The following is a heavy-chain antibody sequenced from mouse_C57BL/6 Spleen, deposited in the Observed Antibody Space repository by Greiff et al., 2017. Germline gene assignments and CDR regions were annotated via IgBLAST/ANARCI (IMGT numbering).Heavy chain of an antibody. V-gene: IGHV1-50*01. CDR3: ARNFCYYGSSYGGTDY. CDR2: IDPSDSYT. D-gene: IGHD1-1*01. CDR1: GYTFTSYW. J-gene: IGHJ2*01. Sequence: VQLQQPGAELVKPGASVKLSCKASGYTFTSYWMQWVKQRPGQGLEWIGEIDPSDSYTNYNQKFKGKATLPVDPSSSTAYMQLSSLTAEDSSVYYCARNFCYYGSSYGGTDYWGQGTTLTVSS.